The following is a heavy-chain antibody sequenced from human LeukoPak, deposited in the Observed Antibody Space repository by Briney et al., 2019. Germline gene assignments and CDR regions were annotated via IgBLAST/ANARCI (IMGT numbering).Heavy chain of an antibody. Sequence: GGSLRLSCAASGFTFSSYSMNGVRPAPGKGLEWVSYISSSSSTIYYADSVKGRFTISRDNAKNSLYLQMNSLRAEDTALYYCAKVIGEWLLLFDYWGQGTVVTVSS. CDR2: ISSSSSTI. D-gene: IGHD3-3*01. J-gene: IGHJ4*02. CDR1: GFTFSSYS. CDR3: AKVIGEWLLLFDY. V-gene: IGHV3-48*01.